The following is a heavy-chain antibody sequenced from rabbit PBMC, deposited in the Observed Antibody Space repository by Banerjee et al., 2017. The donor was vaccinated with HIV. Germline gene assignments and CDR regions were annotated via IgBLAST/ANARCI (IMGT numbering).Heavy chain of an antibody. Sequence: QQQLEESGGGLVKPEGSLTLTCTASGFSFSSGYDMCWVRQAPGKGLEWIGCIYGGDSRSTYYASWAKGRFTFSRTSSTTVTLQMTSLTAADTATYFCARDLTDIIGWNFGWWGPGTLVT. CDR2: IYGGDSRST. CDR3: ARDLTDIIGWNFGW. J-gene: IGHJ4*01. CDR1: GFSFSSGYD. V-gene: IGHV1S45*01. D-gene: IGHD1-1*01.